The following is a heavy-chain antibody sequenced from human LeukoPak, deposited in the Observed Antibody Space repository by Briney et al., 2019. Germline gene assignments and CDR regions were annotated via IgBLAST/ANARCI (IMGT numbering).Heavy chain of an antibody. Sequence: SETLSLXCTVSGGSNSSGDYYWSWIRQPPGKGLEWIGYIYYSGSTYYNPSLKSRVTISVDTSKNQFSLKLSSVTAADTAVYYCARDLYSSGLNSFDYWGQGTLVTVSS. J-gene: IGHJ4*02. V-gene: IGHV4-30-4*08. CDR1: GGSNSSGDYY. CDR2: IYYSGST. D-gene: IGHD6-19*01. CDR3: ARDLYSSGLNSFDY.